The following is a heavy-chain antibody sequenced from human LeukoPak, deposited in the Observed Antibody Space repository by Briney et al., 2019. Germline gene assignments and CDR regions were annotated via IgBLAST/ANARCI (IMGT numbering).Heavy chain of an antibody. D-gene: IGHD5-12*01. V-gene: IGHV4-39*07. Sequence: PSETLSLTCTVSGGSISSYYWGWIRQPPGKGLEWIGSIYYSGSTYYNPSLKSRVTISVDTSKNQFSLKLSSVTAADTAVYYCARQPRGYSGYDGYYFDYWGQGTLVTVSS. J-gene: IGHJ4*02. CDR3: ARQPRGYSGYDGYYFDY. CDR2: IYYSGST. CDR1: GGSISSYY.